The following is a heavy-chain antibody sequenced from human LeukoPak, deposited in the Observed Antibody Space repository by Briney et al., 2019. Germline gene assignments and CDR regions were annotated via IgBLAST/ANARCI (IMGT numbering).Heavy chain of an antibody. CDR1: GFTFSSYG. CDR2: IRYDGSNK. Sequence: GGSLRLSCAASGFTFSSYGMHWVRQAPGKGLEWVAFIRYDGSNKYYADSVKGRFTISRDNSKNTPYLQMNSLRAEDTAVYYCAKDRIIYGSGSYTSYDYWGQGTLVTVSS. V-gene: IGHV3-30*02. J-gene: IGHJ4*02. D-gene: IGHD3-10*01. CDR3: AKDRIIYGSGSYTSYDY.